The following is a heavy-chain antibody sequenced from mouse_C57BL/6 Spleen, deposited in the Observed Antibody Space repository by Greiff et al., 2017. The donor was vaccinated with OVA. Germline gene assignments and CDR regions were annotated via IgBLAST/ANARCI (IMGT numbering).Heavy chain of an antibody. Sequence: EVQLQQSGPELVKPGASVKISCKASGYTFTDYYMNWVKQSHGKSLEWIGDINSNNGGTSYNQKFKGKATLTVDKSYSTAYMELRSLTSDDSAVYYWARYYDYAEDGYAMDYWGQGTSVTVSS. CDR2: INSNNGGT. J-gene: IGHJ4*01. D-gene: IGHD2-4*01. CDR3: ARYYDYAEDGYAMDY. V-gene: IGHV1-26*01. CDR1: GYTFTDYY.